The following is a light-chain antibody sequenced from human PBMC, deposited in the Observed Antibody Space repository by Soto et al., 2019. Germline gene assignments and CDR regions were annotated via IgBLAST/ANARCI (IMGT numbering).Light chain of an antibody. CDR2: DVS. CDR1: SSDVGGYNY. Sequence: QSALTQPASVSGSPGQSITISCTGTSSDVGGYNYVSWYQQHPGKDPKLMIYDVSNRHSGVSNRCSGSKSGNTASLTISGRQAEDDADDYCSSYTSSRTLPYVFGTGTKVTVL. V-gene: IGLV2-14*01. J-gene: IGLJ1*01. CDR3: SSYTSSRTLPYV.